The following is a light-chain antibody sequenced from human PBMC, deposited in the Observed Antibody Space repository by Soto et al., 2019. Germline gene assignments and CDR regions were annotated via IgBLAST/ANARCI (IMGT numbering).Light chain of an antibody. CDR2: GAS. J-gene: IGKJ1*01. CDR1: QSVSTN. Sequence: ETVLTQSPATLSVSPGERVTLSCRASQSVSTNLAWYQQRPGQAPRLLIYGASTRATGIQARFSGSGSGTEFTLTIRSLQSEDFAVYYCKQYNNWPRTVGQGTKVDI. CDR3: KQYNNWPRT. V-gene: IGKV3-15*01.